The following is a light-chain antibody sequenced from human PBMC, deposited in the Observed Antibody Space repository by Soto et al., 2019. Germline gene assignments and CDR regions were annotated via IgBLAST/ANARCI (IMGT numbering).Light chain of an antibody. CDR1: SSDVGGYKY. CDR3: SSYSSISTLYV. J-gene: IGLJ1*01. CDR2: EVS. V-gene: IGLV2-14*01. Sequence: QSALTQPASVSGSPGQSITISCTGTSSDVGGYKYVSWYQQYPGKAPKLMIFEVSNRPSGVSTRFSGSKSGSTASLTISGLQAEDEADYYCSSYSSISTLYVFGTGTKLTVL.